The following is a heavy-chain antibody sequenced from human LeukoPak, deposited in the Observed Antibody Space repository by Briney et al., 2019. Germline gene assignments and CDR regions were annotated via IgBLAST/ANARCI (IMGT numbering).Heavy chain of an antibody. V-gene: IGHV4-39*07. D-gene: IGHD4-23*01. CDR3: ARALVTGYNWFDP. CDR2: IYYSGST. Sequence: RSSETLSLTCTVSGGSISSSSYYWGWIRQPPGKGLEWIGSIYYSGSTYYNPSLKSRVTISVDTSKNQFSLKLSSVTAADTAVYYCARALVTGYNWFDPWGQGTLVTVSS. CDR1: GGSISSSSYY. J-gene: IGHJ5*02.